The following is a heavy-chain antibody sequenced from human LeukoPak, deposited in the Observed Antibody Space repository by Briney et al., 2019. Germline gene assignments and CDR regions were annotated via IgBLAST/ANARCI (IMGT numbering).Heavy chain of an antibody. CDR1: GYSFTNDW. D-gene: IGHD3-22*01. J-gene: IGHJ4*02. Sequence: GESLKISCKGSGYSFTNDWIGWVRQMPGKGLEWMGNIYPGDSDTTYSSSFQGQVTIAADKSISTAYLQWSSLKASDTAMYYCAKLVGDSSGYTTGFDYWGQGTLVTVSS. V-gene: IGHV5-51*01. CDR3: AKLVGDSSGYTTGFDY. CDR2: IYPGDSDT.